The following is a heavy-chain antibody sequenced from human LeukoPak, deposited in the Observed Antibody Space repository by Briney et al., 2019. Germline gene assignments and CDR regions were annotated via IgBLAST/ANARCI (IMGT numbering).Heavy chain of an antibody. D-gene: IGHD3-10*01. V-gene: IGHV4-59*12. CDR1: GGSISSYY. CDR3: ARGRRIYGSGSYARNWFDP. J-gene: IGHJ5*02. CDR2: IYYSGSA. Sequence: SETLSLTCTVSGGSISSYYWSWIRQPPGKGLEWIGYIYYSGSANYNPSLKSRVTISVDTSKNQFSPKLSSVTAADTAVYYCARGRRIYGSGSYARNWFDPWGQGTLVTVSS.